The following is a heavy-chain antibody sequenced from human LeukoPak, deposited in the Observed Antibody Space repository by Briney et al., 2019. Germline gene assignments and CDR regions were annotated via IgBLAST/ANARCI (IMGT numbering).Heavy chain of an antibody. CDR1: GYSISSGYY. CDR2: IYHSGST. J-gene: IGHJ4*02. CDR3: ARGGYYYGN. V-gene: IGHV4-38-2*02. Sequence: SETLSLTCTVSGYSISSGYYWGWIRQPPGKGLEWIGSIYHSGSTYYNPSLKSRVTISVDTSKNQFSLKLSSVTAADTAVYYCARGGYYYGNWGQGTLVTVSS. D-gene: IGHD6-13*01.